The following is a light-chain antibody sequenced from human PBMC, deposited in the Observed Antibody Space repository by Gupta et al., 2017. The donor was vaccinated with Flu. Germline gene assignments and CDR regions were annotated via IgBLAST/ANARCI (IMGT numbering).Light chain of an antibody. Sequence: EIVLTQSPATLSLSPGERATLSCRASQSVSSYLAWYQQKPVQAPRLLIYDASNRATGIPARFSGSGSGTDFTLTMSSLEPEDFAVYYCQQLSNWPPYTFGQGTKMEIK. J-gene: IGKJ2*01. V-gene: IGKV3-11*01. CDR1: QSVSSY. CDR3: QQLSNWPPYT. CDR2: DAS.